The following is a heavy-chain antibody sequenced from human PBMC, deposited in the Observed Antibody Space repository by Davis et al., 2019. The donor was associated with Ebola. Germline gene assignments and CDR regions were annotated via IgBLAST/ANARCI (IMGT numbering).Heavy chain of an antibody. D-gene: IGHD4-11*01. CDR2: INAGNGDT. V-gene: IGHV1-3*01. J-gene: IGHJ6*02. CDR3: ARDRDAYSNYYYGMDV. CDR1: GYTFTNYA. Sequence: AASVTVSCKTSGYTFTNYAIHWVRQAPGQRFEWMGWINAGNGDTKYSQKFQGRVTITRDTPASTAYMELSSLRSEDTAVYYCARDRDAYSNYYYGMDVWGQGTTVTVSS.